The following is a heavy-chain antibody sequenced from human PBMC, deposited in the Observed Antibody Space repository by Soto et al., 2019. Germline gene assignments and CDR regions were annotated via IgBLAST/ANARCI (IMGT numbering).Heavy chain of an antibody. CDR3: ARAPVPAVTTVTTYYYYYTDV. D-gene: IGHD4-4*01. V-gene: IGHV3-74*01. Sequence: GGSLRLSCAASGFTFSSYWMHWVRQAPGKGLVWVSRINSDGSSTSYADSVKGRFTISRDNAKNTLYLQMNSLRAEDTAVYYCARAPVPAVTTVTTYYYYYTDVWGKGTTVTASS. CDR1: GFTFSSYW. CDR2: INSDGSST. J-gene: IGHJ6*03.